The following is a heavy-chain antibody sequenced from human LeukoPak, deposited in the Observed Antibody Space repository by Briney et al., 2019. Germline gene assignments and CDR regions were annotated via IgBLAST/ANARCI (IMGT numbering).Heavy chain of an antibody. CDR2: ISWNSGGI. V-gene: IGHV3-9*03. D-gene: IGHD3-10*01. J-gene: IGHJ4*02. CDR1: GFTFDDYA. CDR3: AKDIGPRSYYIDY. Sequence: PGGSLRLSCAASGFTFDDYAMHWVRQAPGKGLEWVSGISWNSGGIGYADSVKGRFTISRDNAKNSLYLQMNSLRAEDMALYYCAKDIGPRSYYIDYWGQGTLVTVSS.